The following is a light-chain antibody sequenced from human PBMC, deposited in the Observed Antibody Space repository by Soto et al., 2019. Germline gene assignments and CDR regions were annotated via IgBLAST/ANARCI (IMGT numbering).Light chain of an antibody. V-gene: IGKV1-5*01. J-gene: IGKJ5*01. CDR1: QSITYW. CDR2: DVF. CDR3: QQYHSFSFT. Sequence: DIQMTQSPSSLSASVGDRVTITCRASQSITYWLAWYQQKPGRAPKLLIYDVFNLQSGVPSRFSGSGSGTEFTLTISSLQPDDYETYYCQQYHSFSFTFGQGTRLEIK.